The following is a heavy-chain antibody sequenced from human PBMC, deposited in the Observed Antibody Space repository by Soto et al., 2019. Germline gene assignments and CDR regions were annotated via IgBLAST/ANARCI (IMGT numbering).Heavy chain of an antibody. CDR1: GGTFSSYA. CDR2: IIPIFGTA. D-gene: IGHD2-2*01. CDR3: ARYPDIVVVPAAMAQGWFDP. Sequence: VKVSCKASGGTFSSYAISWVRQAPGQGLEWMGGIIPIFGTANYAQKFQGRVTITADKSTSTAYMELSSLRSEDTAVYYCARYPDIVVVPAAMAQGWFDPWGQGTLVTVSS. J-gene: IGHJ5*02. V-gene: IGHV1-69*06.